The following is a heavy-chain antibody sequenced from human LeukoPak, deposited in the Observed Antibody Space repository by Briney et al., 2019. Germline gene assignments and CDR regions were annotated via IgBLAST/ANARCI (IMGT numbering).Heavy chain of an antibody. CDR3: AMTVVPAASAFDI. CDR2: IIPILGTA. CDR1: GGTFSSYA. Sequence: SVKVSCKASGGTFSSYAISWVRQAPGQGLEWMGRIIPILGTANYAQKFQGRVTITADKSTSTAYMELSSLRSEDTAVYYCAMTVVPAASAFDIWGQGTMVTVSS. D-gene: IGHD2-2*01. V-gene: IGHV1-69*04. J-gene: IGHJ3*02.